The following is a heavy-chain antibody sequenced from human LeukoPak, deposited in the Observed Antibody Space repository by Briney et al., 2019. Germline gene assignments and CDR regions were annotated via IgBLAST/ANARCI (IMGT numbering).Heavy chain of an antibody. J-gene: IGHJ4*02. CDR2: INHSGST. Sequence: SETLSLTCAVYGGSFSGYYWSWIRQPPGKGLEWIGEINHSGSTNYNPSLKSRVTISVDTSKNQFSLKLSSVTAADTAVYYCAREPDSSGWGFDYWGQGTLVTVSS. CDR3: AREPDSSGWGFDY. D-gene: IGHD6-19*01. V-gene: IGHV4-34*01. CDR1: GGSFSGYY.